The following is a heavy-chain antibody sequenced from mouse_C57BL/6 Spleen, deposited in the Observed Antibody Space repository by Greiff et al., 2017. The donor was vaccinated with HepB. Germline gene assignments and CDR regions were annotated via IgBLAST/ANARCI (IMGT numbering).Heavy chain of an antibody. V-gene: IGHV1-55*01. CDR1: GYTFTSYW. CDR3: ARDYSNYAFAY. Sequence: VQLQQSGAELVKPGASVKMSCKASGYTFTSYWITWVKQRPGQGLEWIGDIYPGSGSTNYNEKFKSKATLTVYTSSSTAYMQLSSLTSEDSAVYYCARDYSNYAFAYWGQGTLVTVSA. J-gene: IGHJ3*01. D-gene: IGHD2-5*01. CDR2: IYPGSGST.